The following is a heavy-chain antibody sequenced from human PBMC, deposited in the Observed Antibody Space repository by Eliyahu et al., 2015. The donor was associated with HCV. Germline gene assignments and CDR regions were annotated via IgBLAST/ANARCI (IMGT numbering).Heavy chain of an antibody. CDR1: GFTFXSYS. V-gene: IGHV3-21*01. CDR3: ARAMILVVITHDAFDI. D-gene: IGHD3-22*01. J-gene: IGHJ3*02. CDR2: ISSSSSYI. Sequence: EVQLVESGGGLVKPGGSXRLSCAXSGFTFXSYSMNWVRQAPGKGLEWVSSISSSSSYIYYADSVKGRFTISRDNAKNSLFLQMNSLRAEDTAVYYCARAMILVVITHDAFDIWGQGTMVTVSS.